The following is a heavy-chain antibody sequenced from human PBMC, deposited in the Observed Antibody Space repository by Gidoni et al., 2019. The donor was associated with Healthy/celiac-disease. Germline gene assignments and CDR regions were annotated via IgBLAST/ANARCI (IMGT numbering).Heavy chain of an antibody. Sequence: EVQLVESGGGLVQPGGSLRLSCAASGFTFSSYSMNWVRQAPGKGLEWVSYISSSSSTIYYADSVKGRFTISRDNAKNSLYLQMNSLRAEDTAVYYCARATTVIDYWGQGTLVTVSS. V-gene: IGHV3-48*04. CDR1: GFTFSSYS. CDR2: ISSSSSTI. CDR3: ARATTVIDY. D-gene: IGHD4-4*01. J-gene: IGHJ4*02.